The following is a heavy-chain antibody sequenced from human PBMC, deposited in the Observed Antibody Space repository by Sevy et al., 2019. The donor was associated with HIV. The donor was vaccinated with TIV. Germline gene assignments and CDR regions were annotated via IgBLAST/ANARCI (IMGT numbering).Heavy chain of an antibody. CDR1: GFTFSSNW. J-gene: IGHJ4*02. Sequence: GGSLRLSCAASGFTFSSNWMGWVRQAPGKGLEWVANINQDGSEKYYVASVKGRFTNFRGNGKNSLYRQMNSLRADGPCVYYWARVGSSAVKYWGQGTLVTVSS. CDR2: INQDGSEK. V-gene: IGHV3-7*01. CDR3: ARVGSSAVKY. D-gene: IGHD3-10*01.